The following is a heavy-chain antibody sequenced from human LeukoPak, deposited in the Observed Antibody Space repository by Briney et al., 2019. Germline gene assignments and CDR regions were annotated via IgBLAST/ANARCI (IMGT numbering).Heavy chain of an antibody. V-gene: IGHV4-34*01. Sequence: SETLSLTCAVYGGSFSGYYWSWIRQPPGKGLEWIGEINHSGSTNYNPSLKSRVTISVDTSKNQFSLKLSSVTAADTAVYYCARGRPAVDYWGQGTLVTVSS. CDR1: GGSFSGYY. CDR3: ARGRPAVDY. CDR2: INHSGST. J-gene: IGHJ4*02.